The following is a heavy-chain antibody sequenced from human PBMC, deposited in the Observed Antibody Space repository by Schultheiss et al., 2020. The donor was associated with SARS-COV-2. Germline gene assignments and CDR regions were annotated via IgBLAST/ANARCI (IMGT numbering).Heavy chain of an antibody. CDR1: GGSFSGYY. V-gene: IGHV4-34*01. CDR3: AGITMIRGIVVTALGN. J-gene: IGHJ4*02. D-gene: IGHD3-10*01. CDR2: INHSGST. Sequence: SETLSLTCAVYGGSFSGYYWSWIRQPPGKGLEWIGEINHSGSTNYNPSLKSRVTMFVDKSKNQFSLNLSSVTAADTAVYYCAGITMIRGIVVTALGNWGQGILVTVSS.